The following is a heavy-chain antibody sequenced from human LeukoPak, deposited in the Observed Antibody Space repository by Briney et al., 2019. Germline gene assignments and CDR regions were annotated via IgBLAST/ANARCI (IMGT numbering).Heavy chain of an antibody. D-gene: IGHD6-13*01. CDR2: ISSSSSDT. CDR1: GFTFSDYY. Sequence: GGSLRLSCAASGFTFSDYYMTWIRQAPGKGLEWVSYISSSSSDTIYADSVKGRFTITRDNAKNSLYLQMNSLRAEDTAVYYCARVAVIAAAGTFDYWGQRPLVTVSS. J-gene: IGHJ4*02. V-gene: IGHV3-11*06. CDR3: ARVAVIAAAGTFDY.